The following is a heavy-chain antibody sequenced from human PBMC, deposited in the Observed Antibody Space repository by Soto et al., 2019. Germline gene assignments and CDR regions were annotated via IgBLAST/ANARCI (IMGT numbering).Heavy chain of an antibody. J-gene: IGHJ4*02. CDR2: IGFAGNNK. Sequence: PGGSLRLSCVASGFPFDSYGIHWVRRAPGKGLEWVATIGFAGNNKYYADSVKGRFTISRDNSKNTLYLQMNSLRAEDTAVYYCAKAGTGEYSYDFDCWGQGTLVTVS. D-gene: IGHD5-18*01. CDR3: AKAGTGEYSYDFDC. V-gene: IGHV3-30*02. CDR1: GFPFDSYG.